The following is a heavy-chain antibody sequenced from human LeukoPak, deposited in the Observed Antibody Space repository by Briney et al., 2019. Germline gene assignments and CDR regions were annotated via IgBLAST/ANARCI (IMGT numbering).Heavy chain of an antibody. Sequence: GASVKVSCKASGGTFSSYAISWVRQAPGQGLEWMGGIIPIFGTANYAQKFQGRVTITADESTSTAYMELSSLRSEDTAVYYCATFYGSGSYYYHFDYWGQGALVTVSS. CDR3: ATFYGSGSYYYHFDY. CDR1: GGTFSSYA. D-gene: IGHD3-10*01. V-gene: IGHV1-69*13. J-gene: IGHJ4*02. CDR2: IIPIFGTA.